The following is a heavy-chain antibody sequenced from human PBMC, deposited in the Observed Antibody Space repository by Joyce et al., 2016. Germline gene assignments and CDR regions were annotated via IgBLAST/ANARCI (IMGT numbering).Heavy chain of an antibody. Sequence: QLEESGGTVLHPGGSLRLSCKVSYRLSNKKVMAWVRRAPGKGWEWGWAFGAASGGRYYGDSVKGTLTVSSNISKNMMYLVMTRLQIELTAVYYCARAKTEVVASTLRDGFDVWGQGTQVAVSS. CDR3: ARAKTEVVASTLRDGFDV. J-gene: IGHJ3*01. V-gene: IGHV3-23*04. CDR2: FGAASGGR. CDR1: YRLSNKKV. D-gene: IGHD2-15*01.